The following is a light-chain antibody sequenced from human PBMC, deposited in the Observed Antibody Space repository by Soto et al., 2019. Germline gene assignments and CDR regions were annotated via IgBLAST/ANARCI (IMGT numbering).Light chain of an antibody. CDR3: SSYTSTSTLV. CDR1: SSDVGVYNY. V-gene: IGLV2-14*01. J-gene: IGLJ1*01. Sequence: QSALTQPASVSGSPGQSITISCTGTSSDVGVYNYVSWYQQHPGKAPKLIISEVSNRPSGVSDRFSGSKSGNTASLTISGLHNEDEADYYCSSYTSTSTLVXGTGTKVTVL. CDR2: EVS.